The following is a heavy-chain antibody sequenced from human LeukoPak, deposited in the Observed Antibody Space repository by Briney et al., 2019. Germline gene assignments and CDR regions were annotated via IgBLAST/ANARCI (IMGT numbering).Heavy chain of an antibody. Sequence: GGSLRLSCVASGFSFSDHWMNWFRQAPGEGLEWVATIKKDGSEQYYVDSMKGRLTISRDNAKNSVYLQIHNLRAEDTAVYCARDLGWLQSDYWGQGTLVTVSS. V-gene: IGHV3-7*01. D-gene: IGHD5-24*01. J-gene: IGHJ4*02. CDR1: GFSFSDHW. CDR3: ARDLGWLQSDY. CDR2: IKKDGSEQ.